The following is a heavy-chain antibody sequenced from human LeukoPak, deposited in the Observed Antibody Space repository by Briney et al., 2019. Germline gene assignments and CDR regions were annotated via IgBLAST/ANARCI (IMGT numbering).Heavy chain of an antibody. Sequence: GGSLRLSCAASGFTFSSYGMHWVRQAPGKGLEWVAFIRYDGSNKYYADSVKGRFTISRDNSKNTLYLQMNSLRAEDTAVYYCAKAHRNIKVVPAAIDYWGQGTLVTVSS. CDR2: IRYDGSNK. CDR1: GFTFSSYG. V-gene: IGHV3-30*02. CDR3: AKAHRNIKVVPAAIDY. J-gene: IGHJ4*02. D-gene: IGHD2-2*01.